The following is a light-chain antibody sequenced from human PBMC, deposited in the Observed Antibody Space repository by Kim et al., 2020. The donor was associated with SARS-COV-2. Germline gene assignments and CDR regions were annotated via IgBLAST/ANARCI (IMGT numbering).Light chain of an antibody. CDR1: SSDVGAYNY. J-gene: IGLJ1*01. CDR3: ISYASTRSYV. V-gene: IGLV2-14*01. Sequence: QSVLTQPASVSGSPGQSITISCTGTSSDVGAYNYVSWYQQHPGKAPKLMIFDVNKRPSGLSDRFSGSKSGNTASLTISGLQAEDEADYYCISYASTRSYVFGTGTKVTVL. CDR2: DVN.